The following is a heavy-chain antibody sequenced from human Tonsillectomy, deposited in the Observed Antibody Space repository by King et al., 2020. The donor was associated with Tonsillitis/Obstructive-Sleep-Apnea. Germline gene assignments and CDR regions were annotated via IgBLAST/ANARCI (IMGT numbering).Heavy chain of an antibody. CDR3: AREGAVMNAFDI. Sequence: QLQESGPGLVKPSETLSLTCTVSGGSISGYYWSWLRQPPGKGLEWIGFFDYSGSANYNPSLKSRVTMSVDTSKNQFSLMLSSVTAADTAVYYCAREGAVMNAFDIWGQGTMVTVSS. CDR2: FDYSGSA. J-gene: IGHJ3*02. D-gene: IGHD2-8*01. CDR1: GGSISGYY. V-gene: IGHV4-59*01.